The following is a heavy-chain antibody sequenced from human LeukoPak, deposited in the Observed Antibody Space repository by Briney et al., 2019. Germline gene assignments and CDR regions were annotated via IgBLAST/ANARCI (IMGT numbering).Heavy chain of an antibody. CDR1: GGSISTYY. J-gene: IGHJ4*02. Sequence: SETLSLTCTVSGGSISTYYWSWIRQPAGKGLGWIGRVHTSGSSNYNPSLRSRITMSVDTSTNQFSLQLSSVTAADTAVYYCARESAGTFARAFDYWGQGTLVTVSS. CDR2: VHTSGSS. CDR3: ARESAGTFARAFDY. D-gene: IGHD1-1*01. V-gene: IGHV4-4*07.